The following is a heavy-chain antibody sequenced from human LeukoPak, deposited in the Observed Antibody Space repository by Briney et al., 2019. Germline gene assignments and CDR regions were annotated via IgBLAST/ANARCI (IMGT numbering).Heavy chain of an antibody. D-gene: IGHD3-3*01. V-gene: IGHV1-24*01. CDR3: ATDPWILELDP. Sequence: ASVKVSCKASGGTFSSHAISWVRQAPGKGLEWMGGFDPEDGETIYAQKFQGRVTMTEDTSTDTAYMELSSLRSEDTAVYYCATDPWILELDPWGQGTLVTVSS. CDR1: GGTFSSHA. J-gene: IGHJ5*02. CDR2: FDPEDGET.